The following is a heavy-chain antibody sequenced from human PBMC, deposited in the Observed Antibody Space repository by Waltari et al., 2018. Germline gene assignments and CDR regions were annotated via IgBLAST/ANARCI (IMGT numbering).Heavy chain of an antibody. V-gene: IGHV1-46*01. CDR1: GYTFTSYY. CDR2: INPSGGST. CDR3: ARGRGSYYYYYGMDV. Sequence: QVQLVQSGAEVKKPGASVKVSCKASGYTFTSYYMHWVRQAPGQGLEWMGIINPSGGSTSYAQKFQGRGTMSRDTSTSTVYMELSSLRSEDTAVYYCARGRGSYYYYYGMDVWGQGTTVTVSS. J-gene: IGHJ6*02.